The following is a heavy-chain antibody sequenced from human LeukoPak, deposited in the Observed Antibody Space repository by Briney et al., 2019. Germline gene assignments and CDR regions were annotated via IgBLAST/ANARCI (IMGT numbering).Heavy chain of an antibody. J-gene: IGHJ3*02. CDR3: ARDNWTYYDILTGYGHAFDI. D-gene: IGHD3-9*01. Sequence: SETLSLTCTVSGVSISSGSYYWSWIRQPAGKGREWIARIYSSGSTNYNPFLKSRVTISVDTSKNPFSLKLSAVTAADPAVYYCARDNWTYYDILTGYGHAFDIGGQETMVPVPS. CDR1: GVSISSGSYY. V-gene: IGHV4-61*02. CDR2: IYSSGST.